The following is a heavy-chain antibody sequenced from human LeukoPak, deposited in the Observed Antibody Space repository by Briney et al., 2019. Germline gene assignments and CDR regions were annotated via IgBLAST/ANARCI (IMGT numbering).Heavy chain of an antibody. J-gene: IGHJ4*02. Sequence: GASVKVSCKASGYTFTGYYMHWVRQAPGQGLEWMGWINPNSGGTNYAQKFQGRVTTTRDTSISTAYMELSRLRSDDTAVYYCAILWELLRAGEEGDFDYWGQGTLVTVSS. D-gene: IGHD1-26*01. CDR1: GYTFTGYY. CDR3: AILWELLRAGEEGDFDY. V-gene: IGHV1-2*02. CDR2: INPNSGGT.